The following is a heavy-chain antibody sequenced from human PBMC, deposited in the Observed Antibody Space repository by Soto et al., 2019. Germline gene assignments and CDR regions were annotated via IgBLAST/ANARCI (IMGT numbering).Heavy chain of an antibody. CDR1: GFPFSSNW. CDR3: ASWPNGWDRFEY. J-gene: IGHJ4*02. D-gene: IGHD6-19*01. V-gene: IGHV3-74*01. CDR2: INSDGSST. Sequence: PGGSLRLSCAVSGFPFSSNWMHCVRQAPGKGLVWVSRINSDGSSTSYADSVKGRFTISRGNAKNTLYLQLHSLRAEDTAVYYCASWPNGWDRFEYWGQGTLVTGSS.